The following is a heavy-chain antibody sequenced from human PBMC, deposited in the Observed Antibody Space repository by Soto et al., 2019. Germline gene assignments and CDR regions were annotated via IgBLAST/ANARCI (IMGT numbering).Heavy chain of an antibody. Sequence: ASVKVSCKASGYTFTSYYMHWVRQAPGQGLEWMGIINPSGGSTSYAQKFQGRVTMTRDTSTSTVYMELSSLRSEDTAVYYCASSNTNFGAGGWFDPWGQGTLVTVSS. V-gene: IGHV1-46*03. CDR1: GYTFTSYY. D-gene: IGHD3-3*01. CDR2: INPSGGST. J-gene: IGHJ5*01. CDR3: ASSNTNFGAGGWFDP.